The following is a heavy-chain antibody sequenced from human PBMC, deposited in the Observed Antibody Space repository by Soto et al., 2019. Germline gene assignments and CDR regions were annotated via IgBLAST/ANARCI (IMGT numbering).Heavy chain of an antibody. D-gene: IGHD5-12*01. Sequence: ASVKVSCKGSGYTFIGYYMHWVRQAPGQGLEWMGWINPNSGGTNYAQKFQGRVTMTRDTSISTAYMELSRLRSDDTAVYFCARVGYSGYDPDYWGQGTLVTVSS. CDR2: INPNSGGT. V-gene: IGHV1-2*02. CDR1: GYTFIGYY. J-gene: IGHJ4*02. CDR3: ARVGYSGYDPDY.